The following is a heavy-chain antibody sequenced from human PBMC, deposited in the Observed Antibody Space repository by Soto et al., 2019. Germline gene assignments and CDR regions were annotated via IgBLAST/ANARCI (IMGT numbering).Heavy chain of an antibody. D-gene: IGHD4-17*01. CDR1: GGAFGRYS. Sequence: QVQLEQSGPEVKRPGTSVKVSCKASGGAFGRYSVSWVRQAPGQGLEWIGGVIPVFNTSNYSLKFQGRVAIFADLSTNTVFMELRILRSEDTAIYYCARGDEMTAVTIFEYWGQGTLVTVSS. CDR3: ARGDEMTAVTIFEY. CDR2: VIPVFNTS. J-gene: IGHJ4*02. V-gene: IGHV1-69*01.